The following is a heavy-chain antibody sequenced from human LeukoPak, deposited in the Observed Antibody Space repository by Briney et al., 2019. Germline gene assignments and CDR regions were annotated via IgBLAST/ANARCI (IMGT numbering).Heavy chain of an antibody. V-gene: IGHV3-30*03. J-gene: IGHJ1*01. Sequence: GRSLRLSCATSGFTFSRYGMHWVRQAPGKGLEWVAVISYDGSNEYYEDSVKGRFTISRDNSKNTLYLQMNSLRAEDTAVYYCATHPLGYCSGGSCYSPITEYLQHWGQGTLVTVSS. CDR2: ISYDGSNE. CDR1: GFTFSRYG. D-gene: IGHD2-15*01. CDR3: ATHPLGYCSGGSCYSPITEYLQH.